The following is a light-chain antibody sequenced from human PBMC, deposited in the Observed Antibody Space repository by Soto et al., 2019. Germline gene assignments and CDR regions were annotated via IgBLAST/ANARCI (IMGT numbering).Light chain of an antibody. CDR2: DVS. J-gene: IGLJ2*01. CDR1: SSDVGGYNY. V-gene: IGLV2-14*03. CDR3: SSYTSTSTVV. Sequence: QSARTQPASVSGSPGQSITISCNETSSDVGGYNYVSWYQHHPGKAPKLMIYDVSNRPSGVSNRFSGSKSDNTASLTISGLQAEDEADYYCSSYTSTSTVVFGGGTKLTVL.